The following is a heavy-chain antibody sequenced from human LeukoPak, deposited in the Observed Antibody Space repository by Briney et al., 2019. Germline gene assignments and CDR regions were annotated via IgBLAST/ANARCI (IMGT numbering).Heavy chain of an antibody. CDR3: ARKGYYYDSSAYYSFDY. J-gene: IGHJ4*02. V-gene: IGHV3-23*01. CDR1: GFTFSNYA. D-gene: IGHD3-22*01. Sequence: GGSLSLSCAASGFTFSNYAMSWVRQAPGKGLEWGSAISASGGSTYYADSVKGRFTISRDNSKNTLHLQMNSLRAEDTAVYYCARKGYYYDSSAYYSFDYWGQGTLVTVSS. CDR2: ISASGGST.